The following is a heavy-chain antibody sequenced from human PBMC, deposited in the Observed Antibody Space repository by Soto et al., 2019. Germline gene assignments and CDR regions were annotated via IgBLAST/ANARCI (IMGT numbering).Heavy chain of an antibody. CDR2: IYPGDSDT. Sequence: GESLKISCKGSGYSFTSYWIGWVRQMPGKGLEWMGIIYPGDSDTRYSPSFQGQVTISADKSISTAYLQWSSLKASDTAMYYCARGAHYCSGGSCYPAYGMDVWGQGTTVTV. CDR1: GYSFTSYW. V-gene: IGHV5-51*01. J-gene: IGHJ6*02. D-gene: IGHD2-15*01. CDR3: ARGAHYCSGGSCYPAYGMDV.